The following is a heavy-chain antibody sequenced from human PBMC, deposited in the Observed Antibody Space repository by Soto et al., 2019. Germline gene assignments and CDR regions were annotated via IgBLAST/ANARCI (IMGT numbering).Heavy chain of an antibody. J-gene: IGHJ6*02. D-gene: IGHD2-2*03. CDR2: IIPIFGTA. CDR3: ARVVLVGIVVGAYGMDV. Sequence: QVQLVQSGAEVKKPGSSVKVSCKASGGTFSSYAISWVRQAPGQGLEWMGGIIPIFGTANYAQKFQGRVTITADESTSTAYMELSSLRSEDTAVYYCARVVLVGIVVGAYGMDVWGQGTTVTVSS. CDR1: GGTFSSYA. V-gene: IGHV1-69*01.